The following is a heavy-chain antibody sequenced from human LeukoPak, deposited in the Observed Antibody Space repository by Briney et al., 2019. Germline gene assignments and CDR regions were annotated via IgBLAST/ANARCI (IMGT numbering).Heavy chain of an antibody. D-gene: IGHD5-18*01. J-gene: IGHJ4*02. V-gene: IGHV3-11*01. CDR3: ARDLGYSYGYFDY. CDR1: GFTFSDYY. CDR2: ISSSGSTI. Sequence: GGSLRLSCAASGFTFSDYYMSWIRQAPGKGLEWVSYISSSGSTIYYADSVKGRFTISRDSAKNSLYLQMNSLRARDTAVYYCARDLGYSYGYFDYWGQGTLVTVSS.